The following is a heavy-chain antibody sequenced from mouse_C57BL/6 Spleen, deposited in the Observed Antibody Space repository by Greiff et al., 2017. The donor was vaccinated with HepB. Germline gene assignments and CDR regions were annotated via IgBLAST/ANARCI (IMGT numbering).Heavy chain of an antibody. Sequence: QVQLQQSGAELVKPGASVKMSCKASGYTFTSYWITWVKQRPGQGLEWIGDIYPGSGSTNYNEKFKSKATLTVDTSSSTAYMQLSSLTSEDSAVYYCARRGYDYYYFDYWGQGTTLTVSS. D-gene: IGHD2-4*01. V-gene: IGHV1-55*01. CDR1: GYTFTSYW. J-gene: IGHJ2*01. CDR2: IYPGSGST. CDR3: ARRGYDYYYFDY.